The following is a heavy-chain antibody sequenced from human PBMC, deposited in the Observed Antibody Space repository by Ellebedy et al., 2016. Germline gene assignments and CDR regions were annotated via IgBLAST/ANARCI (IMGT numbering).Heavy chain of an antibody. D-gene: IGHD3-10*01. CDR3: AKDPGGGMVRGVTKYYFDY. CDR2: ISGSGGST. J-gene: IGHJ4*02. Sequence: GGSLRLXXAASGFTFSSYAMSWVRQAPGKGLEWVSAISGSGGSTYYADSVKGRFTISRDNSKNTLYLQMNSLRAEDTAVYYCAKDPGGGMVRGVTKYYFDYWGQGTLVTVSS. V-gene: IGHV3-23*01. CDR1: GFTFSSYA.